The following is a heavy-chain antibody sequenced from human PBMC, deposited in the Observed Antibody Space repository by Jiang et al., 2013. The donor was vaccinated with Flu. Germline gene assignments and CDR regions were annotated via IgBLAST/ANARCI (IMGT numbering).Heavy chain of an antibody. D-gene: IGHD4-17*01. Sequence: QLLESGGGLVQPGGSLTLSCSASGFTFSSYAMHWVRQAPGKGLEFVSSISTNGGSTYYADSVKGRFTISRDNSKNTLYLQMSSLRAEDTAMYYCVKDQTTVTTGNSAFDIWGQGTMVTVSS. CDR1: GFTFSSYA. CDR2: ISTNGGST. V-gene: IGHV3-64D*06. CDR3: VKDQTTVTTGNSAFDI. J-gene: IGHJ3*02.